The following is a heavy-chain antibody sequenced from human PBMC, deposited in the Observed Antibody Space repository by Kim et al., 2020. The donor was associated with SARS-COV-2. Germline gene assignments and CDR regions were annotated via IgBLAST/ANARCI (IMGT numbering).Heavy chain of an antibody. D-gene: IGHD1-1*01. CDR3: ARRLTLPGPHYFDY. J-gene: IGHJ4*02. V-gene: IGHV5-51*01. CDR2: IYPGDSDT. CDR1: GYNFNNYW. Sequence: GESLKISCKGSGYNFNNYWIAWVRQMPGKGLEWMGIIYPGDSDTRYSPSFQGQVTISADKSISTAYLQWRSLKASDTAMYYCARRLTLPGPHYFDYWGQGTLVTVSS.